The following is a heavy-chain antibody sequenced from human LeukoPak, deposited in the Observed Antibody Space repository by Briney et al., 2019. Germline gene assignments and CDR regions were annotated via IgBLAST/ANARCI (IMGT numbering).Heavy chain of an antibody. CDR2: ISGSGGST. Sequence: GGSLRLSCAASGFTFSSYAMSWVRQAPGKGLEWVSAISGSGGSTYYADSVKGRFTISRDNSKNTLYLQMNSLRAQDTAVYYCATQMASGDAFDIWGQGTMVTVSS. V-gene: IGHV3-23*01. J-gene: IGHJ3*02. CDR1: GFTFSSYA. CDR3: ATQMASGDAFDI. D-gene: IGHD3-10*01.